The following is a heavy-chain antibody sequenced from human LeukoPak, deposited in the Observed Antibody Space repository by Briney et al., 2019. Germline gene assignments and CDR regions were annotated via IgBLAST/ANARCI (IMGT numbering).Heavy chain of an antibody. J-gene: IGHJ4*02. D-gene: IGHD1-26*01. V-gene: IGHV3-30*02. CDR3: AKDLSDPPNY. Sequence: GGSLRLSCAASGFSFSSYGMHWVRQAPGKGLEWVAFIRYDGSNKYYADSVKGRFTISRDNSKNTLHLQMNSLRAEDTAVYYCAKDLSDPPNYWGLGTLVTVSS. CDR2: IRYDGSNK. CDR1: GFSFSSYG.